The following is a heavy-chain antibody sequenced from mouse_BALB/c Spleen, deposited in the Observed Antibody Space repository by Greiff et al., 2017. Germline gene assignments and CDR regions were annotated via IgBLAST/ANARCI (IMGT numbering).Heavy chain of an antibody. V-gene: IGHV1-77*01. Sequence: VKLVESGAELARPGASVKLSCKASGYTFTDYYINWVKQRTGQGLEWIGEIYPGSGNTYYNEKFKGKATLTADKSSSTAYMQLSSLTSEDSAVYFCARRVRRGGYYFDYWGQGTTLTVSS. CDR3: ARRVRRGGYYFDY. J-gene: IGHJ2*01. CDR2: IYPGSGNT. D-gene: IGHD2-14*01. CDR1: GYTFTDYY.